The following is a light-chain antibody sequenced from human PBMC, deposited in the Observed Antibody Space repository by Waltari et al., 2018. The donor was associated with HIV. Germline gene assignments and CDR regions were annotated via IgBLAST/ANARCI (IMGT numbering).Light chain of an antibody. Sequence: QPALTQPASVSGSPGQSITLSRSGTSSDIGPYELVSWYQQHPGKAPKVIVYEVTKRPSGTSDRFSGSKSGNTASLTISGLQAEDEADYYCCSYAGRSIYVFGTGTTVTVL. CDR2: EVT. V-gene: IGLV2-23*02. CDR3: CSYAGRSIYV. J-gene: IGLJ1*01. CDR1: SSDIGPYEL.